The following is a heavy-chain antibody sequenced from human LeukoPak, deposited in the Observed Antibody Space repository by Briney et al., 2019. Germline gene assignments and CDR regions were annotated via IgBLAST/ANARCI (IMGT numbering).Heavy chain of an antibody. CDR3: ARAARQGFTMIVVPFFYFDL. D-gene: IGHD3-22*01. CDR2: INHSGST. Sequence: SETLSLTCTVSGGSISSGASDWGWIRQHPKRGLESVGYINHSGSTYYNPSLGSRVTMSVDTSKNQFSLKLCSVTAADSAVYYCARAARQGFTMIVVPFFYFDLWGRGTLVTVSS. CDR1: GGSISSGASD. V-gene: IGHV4-31*03. J-gene: IGHJ2*01.